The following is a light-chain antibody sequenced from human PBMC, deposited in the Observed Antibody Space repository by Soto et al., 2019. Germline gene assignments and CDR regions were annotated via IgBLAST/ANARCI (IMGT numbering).Light chain of an antibody. Sequence: DIQMTQSPSSLSASVGDRVTITCQASQDITNDLNWYQQKPGKAPKVLIYEASNLETGVPSRFSGSGSGTDFTFTISSLQPEDIATYFCQQQDNVPLTFGGGTKVEIK. J-gene: IGKJ4*01. V-gene: IGKV1-33*01. CDR1: QDITND. CDR3: QQQDNVPLT. CDR2: EAS.